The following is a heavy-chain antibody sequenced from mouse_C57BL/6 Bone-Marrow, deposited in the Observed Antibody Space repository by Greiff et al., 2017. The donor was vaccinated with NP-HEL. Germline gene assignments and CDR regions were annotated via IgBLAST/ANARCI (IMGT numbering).Heavy chain of an antibody. D-gene: IGHD1-1*01. CDR1: GFSFNTYA. CDR3: VRHYYGSSSSYAMDY. CDR2: IRSKSNNYAT. Sequence: EVQVVESGGGLVQPKGSLKLSCAASGFSFNTYAMNWVRQAPGKGLEWVARIRSKSNNYATYYADSVKDRFTISRDDSESMLYLQMNNLKTEDTAMYYCVRHYYGSSSSYAMDYWGQGTSVTVSS. J-gene: IGHJ4*01. V-gene: IGHV10-1*01.